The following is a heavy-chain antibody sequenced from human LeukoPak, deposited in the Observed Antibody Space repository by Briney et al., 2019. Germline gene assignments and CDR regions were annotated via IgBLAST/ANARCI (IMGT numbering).Heavy chain of an antibody. Sequence: SETLSLTCTVSGDSISSSSYYWDWIRQPPGKGLEWIGNVYYSTNTYYNPSLKSRVTISVDTFKNQFSLKLSSVTAADTAIYYCARHSRSAYSGYENAFDIWGQGTVVTVSS. J-gene: IGHJ3*02. D-gene: IGHD5-12*01. V-gene: IGHV4-39*01. CDR1: GDSISSSSYY. CDR2: VYYSTNT. CDR3: ARHSRSAYSGYENAFDI.